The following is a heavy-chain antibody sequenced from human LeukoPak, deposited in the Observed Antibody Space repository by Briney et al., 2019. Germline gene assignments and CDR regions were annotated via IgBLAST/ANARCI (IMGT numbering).Heavy chain of an antibody. D-gene: IGHD3-16*01. CDR2: IIPILGIA. CDR3: ARDGGLDHFDY. Sequence: ASVKVSCKASGGTFSSYAISWVRQAPGQGLEWMGRIIPILGIANYAQKFQGRVTITADKSTSTAYMELSSLRSEDTAVYYCARDGGLDHFDYWGQGTLVTVSS. J-gene: IGHJ4*02. CDR1: GGTFSSYA. V-gene: IGHV1-69*04.